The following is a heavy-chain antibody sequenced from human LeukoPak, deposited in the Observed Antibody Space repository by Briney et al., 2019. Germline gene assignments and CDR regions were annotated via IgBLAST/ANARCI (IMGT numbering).Heavy chain of an antibody. Sequence: SETLSLTCKVSGGYISSYYWSWIRQPPGKGLEWIGDIYKSGNTNHNPSLKSRVTISVDTSKNQFSLKLRSVTAADTAVYYCARGVVGTYYYEKSYSFDYWGQGTLVTVSS. CDR1: GGYISSYY. D-gene: IGHD3-22*01. J-gene: IGHJ4*02. CDR2: IYKSGNT. CDR3: ARGVVGTYYYEKSYSFDY. V-gene: IGHV4-59*01.